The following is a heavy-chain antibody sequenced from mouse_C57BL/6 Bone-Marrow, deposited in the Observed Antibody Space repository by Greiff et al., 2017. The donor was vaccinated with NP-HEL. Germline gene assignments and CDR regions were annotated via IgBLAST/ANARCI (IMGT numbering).Heavy chain of an antibody. CDR3: ARRTVPHWYFDV. CDR2: ISNGGGST. V-gene: IGHV5-12*01. J-gene: IGHJ1*03. Sequence: EVKVVESGGGLVQPGGSLKLSCAASGFTFSDYYMYWVRQTPEKRLEWVAYISNGGGSTYYPDTVKGRFTISRDNAKNTLYLQMSRLKSEDTAMDYCARRTVPHWYFDVWGTGTTVTVSS. CDR1: GFTFSDYY. D-gene: IGHD1-1*01.